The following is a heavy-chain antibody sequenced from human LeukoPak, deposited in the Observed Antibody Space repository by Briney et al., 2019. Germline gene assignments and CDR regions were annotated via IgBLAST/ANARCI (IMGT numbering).Heavy chain of an antibody. D-gene: IGHD1-26*01. CDR1: GYSFTSYW. CDR3: ARIKGATYHSLYFDY. J-gene: IGHJ4*02. CDR2: IYPGDSDT. V-gene: IGHV5-51*01. Sequence: GESLKISCKGSGYSFTSYWIGWVRPMPGKGLEWMGIIYPGDSDTRYSPSFQGQVTISADKSISTAYLQWSSLKASDTAMYYCARIKGATYHSLYFDYWGQGTLVTVSS.